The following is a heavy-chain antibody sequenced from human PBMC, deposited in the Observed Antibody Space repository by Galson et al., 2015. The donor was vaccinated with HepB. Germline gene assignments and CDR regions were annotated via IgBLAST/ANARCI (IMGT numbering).Heavy chain of an antibody. CDR2: IDNSGSGT. CDR1: GFTFSRYA. CDR3: AKDQSSTSAWYGGSGY. Sequence: SLRLSCAASGFTFSRYAMSWVRQAPGKGLEWVSAIDNSGSGTYYADSVKGRFTVSRDNSKDTLYLQMNSLRTEDTAIYYCAKDQSSTSAWYGGSGYWGQGTLVTVFS. V-gene: IGHV3-23*05. D-gene: IGHD2-2*01. J-gene: IGHJ4*02.